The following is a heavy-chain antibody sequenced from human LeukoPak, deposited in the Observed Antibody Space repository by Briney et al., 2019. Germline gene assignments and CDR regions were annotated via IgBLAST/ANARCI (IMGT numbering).Heavy chain of an antibody. Sequence: GESLKISCKGSGYSFTSYWIGWVRQMPGKGLGWMGIIYPGDSDTRYSPSFQGQVTISADKSISTAYLQWSSLKASDTAMYYCARSNGYSSSWYYIDYWGQGTLVTVSS. D-gene: IGHD6-13*01. V-gene: IGHV5-51*01. CDR1: GYSFTSYW. CDR3: ARSNGYSSSWYYIDY. J-gene: IGHJ4*02. CDR2: IYPGDSDT.